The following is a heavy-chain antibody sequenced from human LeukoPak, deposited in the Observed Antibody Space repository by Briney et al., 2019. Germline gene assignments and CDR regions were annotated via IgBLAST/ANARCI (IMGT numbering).Heavy chain of an antibody. J-gene: IGHJ4*02. CDR1: GFTFTTYW. CDR2: INQDGTEK. V-gene: IGHV3-7*01. D-gene: IGHD6-13*01. CDR3: ARGKAAAVLPLDY. Sequence: GGSLRLSCAASGFTFTTYWMTWVRQAPGKGLEWVANINQDGTEKYYVDSVKGRFTISRDNAKNSLYLQMNSLRVEDTAVYYCARGKAAAVLPLDYWGQGTLVTVSS.